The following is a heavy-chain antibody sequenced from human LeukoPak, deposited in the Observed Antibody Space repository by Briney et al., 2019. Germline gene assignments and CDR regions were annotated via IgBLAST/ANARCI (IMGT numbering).Heavy chain of an antibody. V-gene: IGHV4-59*01. J-gene: IGHJ6*02. Sequence: PSETLSLTCSVSGDSIGSYHWSWIRQPPGKGLEWIGHVHYTWNTKYNPSLTGRVSISLDRSKNQFALSLSSLTAADTAVYYCARVASKGGMDVWGQGTTVIVSS. CDR3: ARVASKGGMDV. CDR1: GDSIGSYH. CDR2: VHYTWNT.